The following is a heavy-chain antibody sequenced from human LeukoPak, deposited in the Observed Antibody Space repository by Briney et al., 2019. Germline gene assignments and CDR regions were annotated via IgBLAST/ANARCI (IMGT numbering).Heavy chain of an antibody. J-gene: IGHJ4*02. CDR3: ARVPLWWLTPFDF. D-gene: IGHD5-12*01. Sequence: SETLSLTCAVSGGSLSPHYWSWIRRPLGKGLERIGEINNRGTTNYSPSLRGRATISVDTSKNQFSLRLTSVTAADTAIYYCARVPLWWLTPFDFWGQGTLATVSS. CDR2: INNRGTT. V-gene: IGHV4-34*01. CDR1: GGSLSPHY.